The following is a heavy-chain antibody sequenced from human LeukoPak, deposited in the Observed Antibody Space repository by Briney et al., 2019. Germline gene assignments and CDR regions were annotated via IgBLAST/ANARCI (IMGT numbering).Heavy chain of an antibody. CDR1: GFTFDDYG. V-gene: IGHV3-20*01. CDR2: INWNGGST. Sequence: GGSLRLSCAASGFTFDDYGMSWVRQAPGKGLEGVSGINWNGGSTGYADSVKGRFTISRDNAKNSLYLQMNSLRAEDTAAYHCAKGRNEDGDAALNYWGQGTLVTVSS. J-gene: IGHJ4*02. CDR3: AKGRNEDGDAALNY. D-gene: IGHD4-17*01.